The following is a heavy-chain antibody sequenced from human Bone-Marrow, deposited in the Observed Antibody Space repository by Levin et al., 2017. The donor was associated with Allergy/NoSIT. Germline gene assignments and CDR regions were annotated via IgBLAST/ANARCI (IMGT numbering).Heavy chain of an antibody. V-gene: IGHV1-46*01. J-gene: IGHJ6*02. Sequence: PGGSLRLSCKASGYTFTAYYVHWVRQAPGQGLEWVGVINPSDGKTNSAQKFQGRVTMTRDTSTTTVYMELSSLRYEDTATYYCAREADYSKSDPLGASGMDVWGQGTTVTVSS. CDR3: AREADYSKSDPLGASGMDV. CDR1: GYTFTAYY. D-gene: IGHD4-11*01. CDR2: INPSDGKT.